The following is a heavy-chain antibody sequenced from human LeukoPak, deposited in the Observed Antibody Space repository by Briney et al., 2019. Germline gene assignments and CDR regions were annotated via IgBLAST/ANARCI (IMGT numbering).Heavy chain of an antibody. CDR1: GGSFSGYY. CDR2: INHSGST. Sequence: SETLSLTCAVYGGSFSGYYWSWIRQPPGKGLEWIGEINHSGSTNYNPSLNSRVTISVDTSKNQFSLKLSSVTAADTAVYYCARGQSTMVYFDYWGQGTLVTVSS. CDR3: ARGQSTMVYFDY. V-gene: IGHV4-34*01. J-gene: IGHJ4*02. D-gene: IGHD3-10*01.